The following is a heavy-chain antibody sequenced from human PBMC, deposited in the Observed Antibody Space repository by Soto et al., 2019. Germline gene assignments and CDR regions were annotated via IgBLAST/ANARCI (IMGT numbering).Heavy chain of an antibody. D-gene: IGHD3-22*01. CDR1: GSTFTSYY. Sequence: ASVNVSSRASGSTFTSYYMHWVRKAPGKGLEWMGIIHPSGGSTSYAQKFQGRVTMTRDTSTSTVYMEMSSLRSEDTAVYYGARVRSSSGYYYGYWGQGTPVTVSS. CDR3: ARVRSSSGYYYGY. V-gene: IGHV1-46*01. CDR2: IHPSGGST. J-gene: IGHJ4*02.